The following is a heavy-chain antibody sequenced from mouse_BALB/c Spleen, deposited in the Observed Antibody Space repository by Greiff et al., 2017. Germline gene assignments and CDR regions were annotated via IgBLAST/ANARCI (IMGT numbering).Heavy chain of an antibody. D-gene: IGHD2-4*01. V-gene: IGHV1-87*01. CDR1: GYTFTSYW. CDR2: IYPGDGDT. CDR3: ARPYDSHWYFDV. J-gene: IGHJ1*01. Sequence: QVQLQQSGAELARPGASVKLSCKASGYTFTSYWMQWVKQRPGQGLEWIGAIYPGDGDTRYTQKFKGKATLTADKSSSTAYMQLSSLASEDSAVYYCARPYDSHWYFDVWGAGTTVTVSS.